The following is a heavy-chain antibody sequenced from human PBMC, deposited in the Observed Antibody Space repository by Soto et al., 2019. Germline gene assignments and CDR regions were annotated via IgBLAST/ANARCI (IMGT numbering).Heavy chain of an antibody. V-gene: IGHV1-18*01. CDR2: ISAYNGNT. Sequence: GASVKVSCKASGYTFTSYGISWVRQAPGQGLEWMGWISAYNGNTNYAQKLQGRVTMTTDTSTSTAYMELRSLRSDDTAVYYCARVLPRGWGFECSSTSCHPYYFDYWGQGTLVTVSS. J-gene: IGHJ4*02. CDR1: GYTFTSYG. CDR3: ARVLPRGWGFECSSTSCHPYYFDY. D-gene: IGHD2-2*01.